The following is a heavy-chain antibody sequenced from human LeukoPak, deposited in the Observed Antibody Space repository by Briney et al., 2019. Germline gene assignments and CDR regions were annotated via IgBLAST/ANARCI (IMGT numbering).Heavy chain of an antibody. V-gene: IGHV4-38-2*02. CDR3: ARRYNYFDY. CDR2: IYHSGST. Sequence: SETLSLTCTVSGYSISSGYYWGWIRQPPGKGLEWIGSIYHSGSTYYNPSLKSRVTISVDTSKNQFSLKLSSVTAADTAVYYCARRYNYFDYWGQGTLVTVSS. J-gene: IGHJ4*02. CDR1: GYSISSGYY. D-gene: IGHD1-1*01.